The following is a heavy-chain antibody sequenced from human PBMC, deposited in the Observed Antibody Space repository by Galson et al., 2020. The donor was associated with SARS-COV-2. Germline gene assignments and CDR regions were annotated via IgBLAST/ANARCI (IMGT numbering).Heavy chain of an antibody. CDR2: IYTSGST. J-gene: IGHJ3*02. CDR3: ARDFLRPTTIFGVVVLTGNAFDI. Sequence: ETSETRSLTCTVSGGSISSYYWSWIRQPAGKGLEWIGRIYTSGSTNYNPSLKSRVTMSVDTSKNQFSLKLSSVTAADTAVYYCARDFLRPTTIFGVVVLTGNAFDIWGQGTMVTVSS. CDR1: GGSISSYY. D-gene: IGHD3-3*01. V-gene: IGHV4-4*07.